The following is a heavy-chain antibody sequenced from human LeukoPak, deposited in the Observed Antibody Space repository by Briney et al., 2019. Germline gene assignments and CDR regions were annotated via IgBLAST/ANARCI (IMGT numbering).Heavy chain of an antibody. CDR1: GFTFADYA. Sequence: PGRSLRLSCAASGFTFADYAMHWVRQAPGKGLEWVSGISWNSGSIGYADSVKGRFTISRDNAKNSLYLQMNSLRAEDTALYYCAKGYCSSTSCYIDYWGQGTLVTVSS. CDR3: AKGYCSSTSCYIDY. D-gene: IGHD2-2*02. J-gene: IGHJ4*02. V-gene: IGHV3-9*01. CDR2: ISWNSGSI.